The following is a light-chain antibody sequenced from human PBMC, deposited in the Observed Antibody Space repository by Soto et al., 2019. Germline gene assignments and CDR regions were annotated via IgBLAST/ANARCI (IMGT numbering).Light chain of an antibody. CDR3: QQYNSYSQT. J-gene: IGKJ1*01. V-gene: IGKV1-5*03. CDR2: KAS. CDR1: QTISNW. Sequence: IQMTQSPSTLSASVGDRVTITCQASQTISNWLAWYQQKPGKAPKLXIYKASPLESGVPSMFSGSGSGTEFTLTISSLQPEDFATYYCQQYNSYSQTFGQGTQVDIK.